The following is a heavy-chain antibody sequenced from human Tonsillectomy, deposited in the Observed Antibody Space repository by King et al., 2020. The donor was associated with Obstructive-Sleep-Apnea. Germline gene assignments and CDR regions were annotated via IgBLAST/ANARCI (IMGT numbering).Heavy chain of an antibody. CDR1: GFTFSSCA. J-gene: IGHJ4*02. Sequence: VQLVESEGGVVQPGRSLRLSCAAYGFTFSSCAMHWVRQAPGNGLEGVAVISNDGRREHYPDSVQCRSSISRDNSQHPLSLQGNSLRAEDTAIYHCARDGQAAAAGSIDYWGQGTLVTVSS. V-gene: IGHV3-30*01. CDR2: ISNDGRRE. D-gene: IGHD6-13*01. CDR3: ARDGQAAAAGSIDY.